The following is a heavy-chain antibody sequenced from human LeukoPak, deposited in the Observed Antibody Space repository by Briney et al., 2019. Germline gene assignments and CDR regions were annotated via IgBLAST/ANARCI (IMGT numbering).Heavy chain of an antibody. J-gene: IGHJ3*02. CDR3: ARGRAIRSRSGYYYAAFDI. CDR2: ISYDGSNK. V-gene: IGHV3-30-3*01. Sequence: GGSLRLSCAASGFTFSSYAMHWVRQAPGKGLEWVAVISYDGSNKYYADSVKGRFTISRDNSKNTLYLQMNSLRAEDTAVYYCARGRAIRSRSGYYYAAFDIWGQGTMVTVSS. CDR1: GFTFSSYA. D-gene: IGHD3-22*01.